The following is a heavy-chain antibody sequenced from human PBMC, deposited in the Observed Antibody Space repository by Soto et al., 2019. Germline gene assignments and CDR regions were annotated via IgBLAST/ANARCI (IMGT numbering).Heavy chain of an antibody. V-gene: IGHV3-33*01. D-gene: IGHD6-19*01. J-gene: IGHJ5*02. CDR3: ARDEIRAVAGS. CDR2: IWYDGSNK. Sequence: VAVIWYDGSNKYYADSVKGRFTISRDNSKNTLYLQMNSLRAEDTAVYYCARDEIRAVAGSWGQGTLVTVSS.